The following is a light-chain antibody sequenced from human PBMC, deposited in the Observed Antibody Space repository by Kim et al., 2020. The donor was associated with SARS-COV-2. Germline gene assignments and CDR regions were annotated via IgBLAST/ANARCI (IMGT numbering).Light chain of an antibody. CDR3: QQYNGL. CDR1: QSISGW. J-gene: IGKJ2*01. CDR2: KAS. V-gene: IGKV1-5*03. Sequence: SALCASVGDRVTITCRASQSISGWLAWYQQKPGKAPKLLIYKASSLESGVPSRFSGSGSGTEFTLTISSLQPDDFATYYCQQYNGLFGQGTKLEI.